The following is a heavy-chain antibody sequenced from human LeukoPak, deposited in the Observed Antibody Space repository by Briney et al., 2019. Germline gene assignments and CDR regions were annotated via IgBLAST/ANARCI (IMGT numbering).Heavy chain of an antibody. V-gene: IGHV4-59*01. J-gene: IGHJ4*02. Sequence: SETLSLTCTVSGGSISSYYWSWIRQPPGKGLEWIVYIYYSGSTNYNPSLKSRVTISVDTSKNQFSLKLSSVTAADTAVYYCARDRCSGGSCYSDYWGQGTLVTVSS. CDR2: IYYSGST. CDR1: GGSISSYY. D-gene: IGHD2-15*01. CDR3: ARDRCSGGSCYSDY.